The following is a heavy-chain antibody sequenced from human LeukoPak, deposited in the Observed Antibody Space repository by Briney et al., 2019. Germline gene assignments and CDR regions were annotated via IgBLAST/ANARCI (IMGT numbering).Heavy chain of an antibody. Sequence: PSETLSLTCAVYGGSFSGYYWSWIRQPPGQGLEWIGEINHSGSTNYNPSLKSRVTISVDTSKNQFSLKLSSVTAADTAVYYCALLRMRSDYWGQGTLVTVSS. J-gene: IGHJ4*02. CDR1: GGSFSGYY. CDR2: INHSGST. D-gene: IGHD2/OR15-2a*01. CDR3: ALLRMRSDY. V-gene: IGHV4-34*01.